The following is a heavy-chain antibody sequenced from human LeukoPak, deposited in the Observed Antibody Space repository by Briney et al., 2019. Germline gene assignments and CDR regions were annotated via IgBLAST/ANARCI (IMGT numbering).Heavy chain of an antibody. CDR1: GFTFDDYS. J-gene: IGHJ4*02. D-gene: IGHD3-22*01. Sequence: GGSLRLSCAASGFTFDDYSMHWVRQAPGKGLEWVSGISWDSGSIGYADSVKGRFTISRDNAKNSLYLPMNSLRAEDTASYSCAKGRDHYDSSRYSAAFDYWGAGTLVTVSS. CDR2: ISWDSGSI. CDR3: AKGRDHYDSSRYSAAFDY. V-gene: IGHV3-9*01.